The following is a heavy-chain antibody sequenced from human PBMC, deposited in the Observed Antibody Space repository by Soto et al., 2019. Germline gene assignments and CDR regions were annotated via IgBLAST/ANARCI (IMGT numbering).Heavy chain of an antibody. CDR3: ARAGAATLSDY. D-gene: IGHD2-15*01. CDR2: IYYSGST. Sequence: SETLSLTCSVSGGCISNYYCSWIRQPPGKGLEWIGYIYYSGSTNYNPSLKSRVTISVDTSKNQFSLKLSSVTAADTAVYYCARAGAATLSDYWGQGTLVTVSS. J-gene: IGHJ4*02. V-gene: IGHV4-59*01. CDR1: GGCISNYY.